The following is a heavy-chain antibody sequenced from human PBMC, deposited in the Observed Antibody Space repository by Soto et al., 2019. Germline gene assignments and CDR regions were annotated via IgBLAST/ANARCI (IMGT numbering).Heavy chain of an antibody. Sequence: ASVKVSCKVSGYTLTELSMHWVRQAPGKGLEWMGGFDPEDGETIYAQKFQGRVTMTEDTSTDTAYMELSSLRSEDTAVYYCATLPPRGYSGYDYYFDLWGQGTLVTVSS. D-gene: IGHD5-12*01. CDR1: GYTLTELS. CDR2: FDPEDGET. CDR3: ATLPPRGYSGYDYYFDL. V-gene: IGHV1-24*01. J-gene: IGHJ4*02.